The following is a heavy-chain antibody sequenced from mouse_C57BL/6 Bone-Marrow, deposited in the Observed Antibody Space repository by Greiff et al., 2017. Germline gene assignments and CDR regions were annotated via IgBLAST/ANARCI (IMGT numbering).Heavy chain of an antibody. J-gene: IGHJ4*01. CDR3: ARHSNYGYAMDY. D-gene: IGHD2-5*01. CDR1: GYTFTNYW. CDR2: IYPGGGYT. V-gene: IGHV1-63*01. Sequence: VQLQQSGAELVRPGTSVKMSCKASGYTFTNYWIGWAKQRPGHGLEWIGDIYPGGGYTNYNEKFKGKATLTADKSSSTAYMQFNRLTSEDSAIYYCARHSNYGYAMDYWGQGTSVTVSS.